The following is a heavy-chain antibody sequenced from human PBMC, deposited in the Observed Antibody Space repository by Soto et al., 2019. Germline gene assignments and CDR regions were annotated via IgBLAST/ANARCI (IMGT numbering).Heavy chain of an antibody. J-gene: IGHJ4*01. Sequence: QVQLVESGGGVVQPGRSLRLSCAASGFTFSSYAMHWVRQAPGKGLEWVAVISYDGSNKYYADSVKGRFTISRDNSKNTLYLQMNSLRAEDTAVYYCARGIGTLVDELYYFDYWGHGTLFTVSS. CDR1: GFTFSSYA. V-gene: IGHV3-30-3*01. D-gene: IGHD2-21*01. CDR2: ISYDGSNK. CDR3: ARGIGTLVDELYYFDY.